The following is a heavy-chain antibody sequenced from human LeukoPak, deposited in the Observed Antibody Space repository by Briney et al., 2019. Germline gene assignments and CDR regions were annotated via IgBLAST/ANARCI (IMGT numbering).Heavy chain of an antibody. Sequence: GGSLRLSCAASGFTFSSYWMHWVRQAPGKGLVWVSRINSDGSSTSYADSVKGRFTISRDNSKNTLYLQMNSLRAEDTAVYYCAKSGPSSSGWCFDFWGQGTLVTVSS. CDR3: AKSGPSSSGWCFDF. V-gene: IGHV3-74*01. D-gene: IGHD6-19*01. CDR2: INSDGSST. CDR1: GFTFSSYW. J-gene: IGHJ4*02.